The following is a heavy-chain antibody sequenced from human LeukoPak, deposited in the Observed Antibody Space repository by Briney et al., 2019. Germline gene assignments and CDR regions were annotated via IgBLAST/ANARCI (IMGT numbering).Heavy chain of an antibody. Sequence: VASVTVSCTASGYTFTTYDINWVRQATGQGLAWMGWMNPNSGYTGYAQKFQGRVTITRDTSISTAYMELSSLRSEDTAVYYCARVAGSIDYWGQGTLVTVSS. D-gene: IGHD6-19*01. J-gene: IGHJ4*02. CDR1: GYTFTTYD. CDR3: ARVAGSIDY. V-gene: IGHV1-8*03. CDR2: MNPNSGYT.